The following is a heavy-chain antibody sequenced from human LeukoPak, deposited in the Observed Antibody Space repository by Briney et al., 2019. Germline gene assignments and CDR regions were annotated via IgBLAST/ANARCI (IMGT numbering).Heavy chain of an antibody. CDR2: ISSKADTYAT. Sequence: QPGGSLRLSCAACGFTFSDSAIHWVRQATGKGLEWGGRISSKADTYATTYGASLKGRFTISRDDSRNRAYLQMSSLSTEDTAVYYCTREYSSGWPFDFWGQGTLVTVSS. CDR1: GFTFSDSA. CDR3: TREYSSGWPFDF. D-gene: IGHD6-19*01. V-gene: IGHV3-73*01. J-gene: IGHJ4*02.